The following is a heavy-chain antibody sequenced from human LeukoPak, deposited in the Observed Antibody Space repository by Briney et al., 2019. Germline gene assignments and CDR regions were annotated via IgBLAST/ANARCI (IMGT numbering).Heavy chain of an antibody. CDR2: INPNSGNT. J-gene: IGHJ4*02. CDR3: ARGSRIVGVRGVAFDY. CDR1: GYTFTSYD. V-gene: IGHV1-8*01. Sequence: ASVKVSCKASGYTFTSYDINWVRQATGQGLEWMGWINPNSGNTGYAQKFQGRVTMTRNTSKTTAYMELSSLRSEDTAMYYCARGSRIVGVRGVAFDYGGRGSLVPVSS. D-gene: IGHD2-21*01.